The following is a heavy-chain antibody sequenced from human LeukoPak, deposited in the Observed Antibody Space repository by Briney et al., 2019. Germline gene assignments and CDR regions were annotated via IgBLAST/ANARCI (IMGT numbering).Heavy chain of an antibody. J-gene: IGHJ4*02. CDR2: ISSNGGNK. Sequence: GGSLRLSCAASGFSFSTHAMHWVRQAPGKGLEYVSGISSNGGNKYYADSVKGRFTISRDNSKNMVYLQMDSLRPEDMAVYYCARGFCNVDSCFEGTFGYWGQGTLVTVSS. D-gene: IGHD2-15*01. V-gene: IGHV3-64*02. CDR3: ARGFCNVDSCFEGTFGY. CDR1: GFSFSTHA.